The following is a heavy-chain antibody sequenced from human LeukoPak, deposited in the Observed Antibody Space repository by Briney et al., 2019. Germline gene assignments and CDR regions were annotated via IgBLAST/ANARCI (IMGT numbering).Heavy chain of an antibody. CDR2: ISAYNGNT. J-gene: IGHJ4*02. CDR3: ARDILRGWFGELTDY. Sequence: ASVKVSSKASGDTFTSYGISWVRQAPGQGLEWMGWISAYNGNTNYAQKLQGRVTMTTDTSTSTAYMELRSLRSDDTAVYYCARDILRGWFGELTDYWGQGTLVTVSS. V-gene: IGHV1-18*04. CDR1: GDTFTSYG. D-gene: IGHD3-10*01.